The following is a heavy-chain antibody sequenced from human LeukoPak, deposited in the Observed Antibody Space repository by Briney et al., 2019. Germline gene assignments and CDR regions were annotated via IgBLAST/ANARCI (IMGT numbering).Heavy chain of an antibody. CDR2: IYYSGST. Sequence: SETLSLTCTVSGESISGFYWTWIRQPPGKGLEWIGYIYYSGSTNYNPSLKSRVTISVDTSKNQFSLKLSSVTAADTAVYYCARVDCSSTSCYAFLSWFDPWGQGTLVTVSS. CDR3: ARVDCSSTSCYAFLSWFDP. J-gene: IGHJ5*02. V-gene: IGHV4-59*01. D-gene: IGHD2-2*01. CDR1: GESISGFY.